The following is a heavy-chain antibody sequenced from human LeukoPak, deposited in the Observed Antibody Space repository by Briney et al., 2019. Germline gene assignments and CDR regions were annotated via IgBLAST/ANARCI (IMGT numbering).Heavy chain of an antibody. D-gene: IGHD6-19*01. CDR1: GGSISSYY. Sequence: SETLSLTCTVSGGSISSYYWSWIRQPPGKGLEWIGYIYYSGSTNYNSSLKSRVTILVDTSKNQFSLKVSSVTAADTAVYYCARGHGSSGMDYWGQGTLVTVSS. CDR2: IYYSGST. J-gene: IGHJ4*02. V-gene: IGHV4-59*01. CDR3: ARGHGSSGMDY.